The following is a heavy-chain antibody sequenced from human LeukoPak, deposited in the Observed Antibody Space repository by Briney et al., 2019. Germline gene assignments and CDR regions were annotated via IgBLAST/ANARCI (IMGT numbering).Heavy chain of an antibody. V-gene: IGHV3-23*01. Sequence: GGSLRLSCAASGFIFSSYAMTWVRQAPGKGLECVSVISDGVGRTYYADSVKGRFTISRDHSKNTLYLQMNSLRAEDTAVYYCAKQSMTYYYDSSGSPPDYWGPGTLVTVSS. D-gene: IGHD3-22*01. CDR2: ISDGVGRT. J-gene: IGHJ4*02. CDR3: AKQSMTYYYDSSGSPPDY. CDR1: GFIFSSYA.